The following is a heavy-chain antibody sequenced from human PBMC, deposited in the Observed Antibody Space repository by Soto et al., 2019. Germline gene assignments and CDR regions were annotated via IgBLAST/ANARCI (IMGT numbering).Heavy chain of an antibody. Sequence: PGGSLRLSCAASGFKFSNYAMSWVRQAPGKGLEWVSLISATGGGTYYAYSVKGRFTISRDNSHNTLYLQVHSLTAEDTAVYYCAKDRRAGGNSAFYFDFWGQGAQVTVSS. CDR2: ISATGGGT. D-gene: IGHD3-16*01. CDR3: AKDRRAGGNSAFYFDF. V-gene: IGHV3-23*01. CDR1: GFKFSNYA. J-gene: IGHJ4*02.